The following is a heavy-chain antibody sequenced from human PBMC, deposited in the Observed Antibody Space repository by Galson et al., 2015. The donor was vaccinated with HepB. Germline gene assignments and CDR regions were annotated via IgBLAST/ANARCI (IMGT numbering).Heavy chain of an antibody. J-gene: IGHJ6*03. CDR3: AKLAVTDYCSSTSCSAHPYYMDV. CDR1: GFTFSNYA. D-gene: IGHD2-2*01. CDR2: ISGSGGST. V-gene: IGHV3-23*01. Sequence: SLRLSCAASGFTFSNYAMSWARQAPGKGLEWVSDISGSGGSTYHADSVKGRVTISRDNSKKTLYLQMNSLRADDTAVYYCAKLAVTDYCSSTSCSAHPYYMDVWGKGTTVTVSS.